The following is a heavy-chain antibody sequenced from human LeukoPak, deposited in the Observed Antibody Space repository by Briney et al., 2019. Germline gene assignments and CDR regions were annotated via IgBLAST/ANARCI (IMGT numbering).Heavy chain of an antibody. Sequence: GGSLRLSCAASGFTFSSYGMHWVRQAPGKGLERVAVISYDGSNKYYADSVKGRFTISRENSKNTLYLQMNSLRAEDTAVYYCAKVAFDYWGQGTLVTVSS. V-gene: IGHV3-30*18. J-gene: IGHJ4*02. CDR1: GFTFSSYG. CDR3: AKVAFDY. CDR2: ISYDGSNK.